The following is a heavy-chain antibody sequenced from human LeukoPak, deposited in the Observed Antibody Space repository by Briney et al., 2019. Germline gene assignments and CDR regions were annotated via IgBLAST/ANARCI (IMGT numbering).Heavy chain of an antibody. D-gene: IGHD2-2*01. CDR1: GGSISSSSYY. CDR2: IYYSGST. CDR3: SSTHYYYYYMDV. V-gene: IGHV4-39*07. Sequence: SETLSLTCTVSGGSISSSSYYWGWIGQPPGKGLEWIGSIYYSGSTNYNPSLKSRVTISVDTSKNQFSLKLSSVTAADTAVYYCSSTHYYYYYMDVWGKGTTVTVSS. J-gene: IGHJ6*03.